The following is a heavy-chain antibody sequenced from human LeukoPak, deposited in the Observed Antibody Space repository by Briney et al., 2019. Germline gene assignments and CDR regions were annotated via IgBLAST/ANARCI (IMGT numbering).Heavy chain of an antibody. CDR3: AREWFNPYYDILTGYPQGYYYGMDV. Sequence: ASVKVSCKASGYTFTSYDINWVRQAPGQGLEWMGWMNPNSGNTGYAQKFQGRVTMTRNASISTAYMELSSLRSEDTAVYYCAREWFNPYYDILTGYPQGYYYGMDVWGQGTTVTVSS. J-gene: IGHJ6*02. V-gene: IGHV1-8*01. CDR2: MNPNSGNT. D-gene: IGHD3-9*01. CDR1: GYTFTSYD.